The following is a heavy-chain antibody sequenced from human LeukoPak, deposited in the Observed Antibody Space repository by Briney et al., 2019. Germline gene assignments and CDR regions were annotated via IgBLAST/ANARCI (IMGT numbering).Heavy chain of an antibody. CDR2: IYHSGST. CDR1: GGSISSGGYS. J-gene: IGHJ2*01. CDR3: ARTNWNPKLRYFDL. Sequence: NPSETLSLTCAVSGGSISSGGYSWSWIRQPPGKGLEWIGYIYHSGSTYYNPSLKSRVTISVDRSKNQFSLKLSSVTAADTAVYYCARTNWNPKLRYFDLRGRGTLVTGSS. V-gene: IGHV4-30-2*01. D-gene: IGHD1-20*01.